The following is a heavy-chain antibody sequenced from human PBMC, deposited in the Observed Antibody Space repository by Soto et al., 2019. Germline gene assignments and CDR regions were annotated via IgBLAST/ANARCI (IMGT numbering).Heavy chain of an antibody. D-gene: IGHD6-19*01. CDR2: IIPTFGTA. Sequence: QVQLVQSGAEMREPGSSVKVSCKSSGGTFSSSAINWLRQAPGHGPVWMGGIIPTFGTANYIEKFRGRVTIAADTSTSTAYMEVSSLTSEDTAMYFCARSETAGHRGFDIWGQGTMVTVSS. CDR1: GGTFSSSA. CDR3: ARSETAGHRGFDI. V-gene: IGHV1-69*06. J-gene: IGHJ3*02.